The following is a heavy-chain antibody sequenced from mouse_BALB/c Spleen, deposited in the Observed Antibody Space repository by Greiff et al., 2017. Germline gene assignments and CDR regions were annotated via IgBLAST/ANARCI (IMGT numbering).Heavy chain of an antibody. CDR1: GYAFSSYW. CDR3: AREDGNYFDY. D-gene: IGHD2-1*01. J-gene: IGHJ2*01. V-gene: IGHV1-80*01. CDR2: IYPGDGDT. Sequence: VQGVESGAELVRPGSSVKISCKASGYAFSSYWMNWVKQRPGQGLEWIGQIYPGDGDTNYNGKFKGKATLTADKSSSTAYMQLSSLTSEDSAVYFCAREDGNYFDYWGQGTTLTVSS.